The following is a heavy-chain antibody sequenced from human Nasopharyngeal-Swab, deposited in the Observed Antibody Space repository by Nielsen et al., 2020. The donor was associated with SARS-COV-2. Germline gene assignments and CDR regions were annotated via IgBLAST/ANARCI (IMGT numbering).Heavy chain of an antibody. J-gene: IGHJ5*02. CDR2: IKSKTDGGTT. V-gene: IGHV3-15*07. Sequence: GESLKISCAASGFTFSNAWMNWVRQAPGKGLEWVGRIKSKTDGGTTDYAAPVKGRFTISRDDSKNTLYLQMNSLKTEDTAVYYCARDGLTYYDILTGYSWFDPWGQGTLVTVSS. CDR1: GFTFSNAW. CDR3: ARDGLTYYDILTGYSWFDP. D-gene: IGHD3-9*01.